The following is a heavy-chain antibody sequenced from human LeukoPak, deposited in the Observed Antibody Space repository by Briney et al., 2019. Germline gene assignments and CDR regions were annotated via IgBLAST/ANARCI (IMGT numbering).Heavy chain of an antibody. V-gene: IGHV3-7*01. CDR3: ARGGGASEY. J-gene: IGHJ4*02. D-gene: IGHD1-26*01. Sequence: PGGSLILSCAASGFTFTTYWMSWIRQAPGKGLEWVANIRQDGSEKSYVDSVKGRFTISRDNAKNSVYLQMNSLRAEDMALYYCARGGGASEYWGQGTLVTVSS. CDR2: IRQDGSEK. CDR1: GFTFTTYW.